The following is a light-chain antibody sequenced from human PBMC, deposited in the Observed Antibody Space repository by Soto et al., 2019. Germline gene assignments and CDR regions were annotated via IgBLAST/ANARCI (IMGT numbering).Light chain of an antibody. Sequence: DIQMTHSPSTLSASVGYRVTITCRASQSISSWLAWYQQKPGKAPKLLIYDASSLESGVPSRFSGSGSGTEFTLTISSLQPDDFATYYCQQYNSYSWTFGQGTKVDIK. CDR1: QSISSW. CDR2: DAS. CDR3: QQYNSYSWT. J-gene: IGKJ1*01. V-gene: IGKV1-5*01.